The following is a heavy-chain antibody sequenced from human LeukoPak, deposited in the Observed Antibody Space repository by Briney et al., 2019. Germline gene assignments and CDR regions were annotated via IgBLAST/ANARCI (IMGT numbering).Heavy chain of an antibody. V-gene: IGHV4-34*01. Sequence: SETLSLTCAVYGGSLSGYYWSWIRQPPGKGLEWIGEINHSGSTNYNPSLKSRVTISVDTSKNQFSLKLSSVTAADTAVYYCARAGAGSGYYVDYWGQGTLVTVSS. CDR2: INHSGST. D-gene: IGHD3-22*01. J-gene: IGHJ4*02. CDR3: ARAGAGSGYYVDY. CDR1: GGSLSGYY.